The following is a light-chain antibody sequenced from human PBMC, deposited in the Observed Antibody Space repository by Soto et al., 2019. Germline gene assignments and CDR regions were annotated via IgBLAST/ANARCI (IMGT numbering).Light chain of an antibody. J-gene: IGKJ3*01. CDR2: GAT. Sequence: EIVLTQSPGTLSASPGERATLSCRASQSVSGNYLAWYQQKLGQAPRLLIYGATSRATGIPDRFSGSMSGTDFTLPISRLEPEDFAVYYCQQYGRSATFTFGPGTKVDIK. CDR1: QSVSGNY. CDR3: QQYGRSATFT. V-gene: IGKV3-20*01.